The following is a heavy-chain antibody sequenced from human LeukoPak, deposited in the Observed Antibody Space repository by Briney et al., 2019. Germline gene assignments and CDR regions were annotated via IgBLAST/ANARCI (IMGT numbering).Heavy chain of an antibody. CDR2: IYHSGST. V-gene: IGHV4-30-2*01. D-gene: IGHD3-16*01. CDR3: ARVRLAYDYVWGSSYYFDY. CDR1: GGSISSGGYS. J-gene: IGHJ4*02. Sequence: PSETLSLTCAVSGGSISSGGYSWSWIRQPPGKGLEWIGYIYHSGSTYYNPSLKSRVTISVDRSKNQFSLKLSSVTAADTAVYYCARVRLAYDYVWGSSYYFDYWDQGTLVTVSS.